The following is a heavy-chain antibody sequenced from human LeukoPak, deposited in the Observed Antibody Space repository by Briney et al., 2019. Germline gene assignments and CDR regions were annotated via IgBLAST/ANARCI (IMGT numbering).Heavy chain of an antibody. D-gene: IGHD3-22*01. Sequence: PGRSLRLSCAASGFTFSNYVIHWVRQAPGKGLEWVAVISYDGSKKYYADSVKGRFTISRDNSKNTLYLQMNSLRAEDTAVYYCARVLRYDNSGHDSFDIWGQGTMVTVSS. CDR2: ISYDGSKK. CDR1: GFTFSNYV. J-gene: IGHJ3*02. CDR3: ARVLRYDNSGHDSFDI. V-gene: IGHV3-30-3*01.